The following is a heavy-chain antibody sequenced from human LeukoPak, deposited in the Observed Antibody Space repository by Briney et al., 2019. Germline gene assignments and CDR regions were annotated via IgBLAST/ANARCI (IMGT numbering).Heavy chain of an antibody. CDR1: GGSFSGYY. Sequence: SETLSLTCAAYGGSFSGYYWSWIRQPPGKGLEWIGEINHSGSTNYNPSLKSRVTISVDTSKNQFSLKLSSVTAADTAVYYCARAPRRPAPFDYWGQGTLVTVSS. CDR3: ARAPRRPAPFDY. CDR2: INHSGST. V-gene: IGHV4-34*01. J-gene: IGHJ4*02.